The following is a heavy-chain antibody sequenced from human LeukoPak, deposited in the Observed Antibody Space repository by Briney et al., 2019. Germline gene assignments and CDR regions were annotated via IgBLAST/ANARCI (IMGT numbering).Heavy chain of an antibody. V-gene: IGHV1-69*05. CDR2: IIPIFGTA. D-gene: IGHD6-19*01. CDR3: ARDGIAVAGPSVYFDY. Sequence: SVKVSCKASGYTFSSYAISWVRQAPGQGLEWMGRIIPIFGTANYAQKFQGRVTITTDESTSTAYMELSSLRSEDTAVYYCARDGIAVAGPSVYFDYWGQGTLVTVSS. J-gene: IGHJ4*02. CDR1: GYTFSSYA.